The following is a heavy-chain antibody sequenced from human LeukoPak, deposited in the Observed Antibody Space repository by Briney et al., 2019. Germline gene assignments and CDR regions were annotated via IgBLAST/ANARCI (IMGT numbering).Heavy chain of an antibody. CDR1: GYTFTGYY. CDR2: INPNSGGT. Sequence: ASVKVSCKASGYTFTGYYMHWVRRAPGQGLEWMGWINPNSGGTNYAQKFQGRVTMTRDTSISTAYMELSRLRSDDTAVYYCARDWSYYDILTGYYAQGNWFDPWGQGTLVTVSS. D-gene: IGHD3-9*01. V-gene: IGHV1-2*02. J-gene: IGHJ5*02. CDR3: ARDWSYYDILTGYYAQGNWFDP.